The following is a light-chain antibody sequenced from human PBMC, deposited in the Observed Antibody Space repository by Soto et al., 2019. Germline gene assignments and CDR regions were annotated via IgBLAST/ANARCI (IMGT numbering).Light chain of an antibody. V-gene: IGKV3-20*01. CDR3: QQYGSSPEIT. CDR1: QSVSSSF. CDR2: GAS. Sequence: EIVLTQSPGTLSLSPGERATLSCRASQSVSSSFLAWYHQKPGQAPRLLIYGASSRASGIPDRFSGSGSGTDFTLPISRLEPEDFAVYYCQQYGSSPEITFGPGTKVDIK. J-gene: IGKJ3*01.